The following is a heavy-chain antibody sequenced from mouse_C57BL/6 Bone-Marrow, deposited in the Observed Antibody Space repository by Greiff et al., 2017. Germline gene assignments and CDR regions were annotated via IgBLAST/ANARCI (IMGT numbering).Heavy chain of an antibody. CDR3: ARLDRGYAMDY. J-gene: IGHJ4*01. CDR1: GFTFSSYD. Sequence: EVQVVESGGDLVKPGGSLKLSCAASGFTFSSYDMSWVRQTPDKRLEWVATISSGGSYTYYPDSVKGRFTISRDNAKNTLYLQMSSLKSEDTAMYYCARLDRGYAMDYWGQGTSVTVSA. V-gene: IGHV5-6*01. D-gene: IGHD3-2*01. CDR2: ISSGGSYT.